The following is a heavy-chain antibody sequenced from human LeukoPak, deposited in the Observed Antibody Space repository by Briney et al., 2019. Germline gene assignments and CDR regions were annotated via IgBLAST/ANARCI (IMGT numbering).Heavy chain of an antibody. Sequence: PSETLSLTCTVSGGSISSYYCSWIRQPPGKALEWIGYIYYSGSTNYNPSLKSRVTISVDTSKNQFSLKLSSVTAADTAVYYCARDRSDGSGYYGYYFDYWGQGTLVSVSS. CDR1: GGSISSYY. D-gene: IGHD3-22*01. CDR2: IYYSGST. J-gene: IGHJ4*02. V-gene: IGHV4-59*01. CDR3: ARDRSDGSGYYGYYFDY.